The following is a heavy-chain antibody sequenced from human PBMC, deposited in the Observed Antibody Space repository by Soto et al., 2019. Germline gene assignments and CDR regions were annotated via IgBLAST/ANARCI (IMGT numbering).Heavy chain of an antibody. J-gene: IGHJ4*02. CDR3: AREKMSGYSSGWWYFDY. V-gene: IGHV1-69*13. CDR1: GGTFSSYA. Sequence: SVKVSCKASGGTFSSYAISWVRQAPGQGLEWMGGIIPIFGTANYAQKFQGRVTITADESTSTAYMELSSLRSEDTAVYYCAREKMSGYSSGWWYFDYWGQGTLVSVSS. CDR2: IIPIFGTA. D-gene: IGHD6-19*01.